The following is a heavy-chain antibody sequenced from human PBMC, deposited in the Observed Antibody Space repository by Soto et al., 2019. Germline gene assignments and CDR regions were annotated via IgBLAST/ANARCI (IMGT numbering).Heavy chain of an antibody. V-gene: IGHV1-69*02. Sequence: ASVKVSCKASGGTFSSYTISWVRQAPGQGLEWMGRIIPILGIANYAQKVQGRVTITADKSTSTAYMELSSLRSEDTAVYYCARGPLIVVGIMITFGGDTPYYYYMDVWGKGTTVTVSS. J-gene: IGHJ6*03. CDR3: ARGPLIVVGIMITFGGDTPYYYYMDV. CDR1: GGTFSSYT. D-gene: IGHD3-16*01. CDR2: IIPILGIA.